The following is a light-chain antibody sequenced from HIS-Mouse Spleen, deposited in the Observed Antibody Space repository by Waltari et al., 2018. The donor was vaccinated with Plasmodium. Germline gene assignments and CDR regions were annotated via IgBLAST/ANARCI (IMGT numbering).Light chain of an antibody. CDR1: SLRSYY. V-gene: IGLV3-19*01. CDR3: NSRDSSGNYLGVV. J-gene: IGLJ2*01. Sequence: SSELTQDPAVSVALGQTVRITCQGDSLRSYYASWYQQKPGQAPVLVIYGKNNRPSGIPDRFSGSSSGNTASLTITGAQAEDEADYYCNSRDSSGNYLGVVFGGGTKLTVL. CDR2: GKN.